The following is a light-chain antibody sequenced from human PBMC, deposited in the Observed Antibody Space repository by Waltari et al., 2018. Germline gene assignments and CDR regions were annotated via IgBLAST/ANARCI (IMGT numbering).Light chain of an antibody. Sequence: QSALTQPASVSGSPGQSITISCAGTSSDVGAYNFGPWYQQHAGKAPKVMIYGVSNRPSGVSNRFSGSKSGNTASLTISGLQAEDEADYYCKSYTNSNTYVFGTGTKVTVL. V-gene: IGLV2-14*03. CDR3: KSYTNSNTYV. CDR1: SSDVGAYNF. J-gene: IGLJ1*01. CDR2: GVS.